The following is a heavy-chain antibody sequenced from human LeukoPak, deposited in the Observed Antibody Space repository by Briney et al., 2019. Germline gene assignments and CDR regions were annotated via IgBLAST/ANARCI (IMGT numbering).Heavy chain of an antibody. CDR3: AQLGGERDAFDI. Sequence: GGSLRLSCAASGFTFSSYGMHWVRQAPGKGLEWVAFIRYDGSNKYYADSVKGRFTISRDNSKNTLYLQMNSLRAEDTAVYYCAQLGGERDAFDIWGQGTMVTVSS. CDR1: GFTFSSYG. CDR2: IRYDGSNK. V-gene: IGHV3-30*02. J-gene: IGHJ3*02. D-gene: IGHD3-16*01.